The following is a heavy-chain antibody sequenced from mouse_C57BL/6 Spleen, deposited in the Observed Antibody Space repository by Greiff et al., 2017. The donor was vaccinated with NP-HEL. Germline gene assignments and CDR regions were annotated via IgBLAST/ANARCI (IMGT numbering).Heavy chain of an antibody. CDR1: GYTFTSYW. Sequence: VQLQQSGAELVKPGASVKLSCKASGYTFTSYWMQWVKQRPGQGLEWIGEIDPSDSYTNYNQKFKGKATLTVDTSSSTAYMQLSSLTSEDSAVYYCASSETAQATWDYWGQGTTLTVSS. CDR3: ASSETAQATWDY. CDR2: IDPSDSYT. V-gene: IGHV1-50*01. J-gene: IGHJ2*01. D-gene: IGHD3-2*02.